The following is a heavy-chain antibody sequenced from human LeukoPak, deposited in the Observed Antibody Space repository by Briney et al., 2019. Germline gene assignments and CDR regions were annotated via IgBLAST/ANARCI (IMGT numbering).Heavy chain of an antibody. J-gene: IGHJ4*02. Sequence: GGTLRLSCAASGFTFSNYGMSWVRQAPAKGLEWVSTISGSGAGPYYADSVKGRFTISRDNPKNTLYLQMNSLRAEDTAVYYCAKGVMSQIAAAVPFDNWGEGSLVTVSS. CDR2: ISGSGAGP. D-gene: IGHD6-13*01. CDR3: AKGVMSQIAAAVPFDN. V-gene: IGHV3-23*01. CDR1: GFTFSNYG.